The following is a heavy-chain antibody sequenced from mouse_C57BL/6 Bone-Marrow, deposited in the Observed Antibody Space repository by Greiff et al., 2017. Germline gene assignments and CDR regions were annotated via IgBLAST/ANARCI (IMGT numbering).Heavy chain of an antibody. D-gene: IGHD1-1*01. CDR1: GYTFTSYG. J-gene: IGHJ2*01. Sequence: VQLQQSGAELARPGASVKLSCKASGYTFTSYGISWVKQRTGQGLEWIGEIYPRSGNTYYNEKFKGKATLTTDKSSSTAYMELRSLTSEDSAVYFFARSKVIGYYDYWGQGTTLTVSA. V-gene: IGHV1-81*01. CDR2: IYPRSGNT. CDR3: ARSKVIGYYDY.